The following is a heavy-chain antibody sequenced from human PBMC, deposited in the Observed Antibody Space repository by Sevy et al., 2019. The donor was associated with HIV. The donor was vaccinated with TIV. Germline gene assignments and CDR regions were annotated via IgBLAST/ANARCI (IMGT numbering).Heavy chain of an antibody. V-gene: IGHV3-23*01. CDR3: AILGTYYYDGSGYYYQVPSDY. CDR2: ISGSGGST. J-gene: IGHJ4*02. Sequence: GGSLRLSCAASVFTFSSYARSWVRQAPGKGLEWVSTISGSGGSTYYADSVKGRFTISRDNFKNTLYLQMNSLRAEDTAVYYCAILGTYYYDGSGYYYQVPSDYWGQGTLVTVSS. CDR1: VFTFSSYA. D-gene: IGHD3-22*01.